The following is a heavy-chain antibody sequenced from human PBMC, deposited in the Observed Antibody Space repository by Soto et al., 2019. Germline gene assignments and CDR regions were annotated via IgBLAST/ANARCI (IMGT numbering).Heavy chain of an antibody. D-gene: IGHD1-1*01. CDR3: AKDLGPTGTTPFDY. CDR2: ISYDGSNK. CDR1: GFTFSSYG. J-gene: IGHJ4*02. V-gene: IGHV3-30*18. Sequence: GGSLRLSCAASGFTFSSYGMHWVRQAPGKGLEWVAVISYDGSNKYYADSVKGRFTISRDNSKNTLYLQMNSLRAEDTAVYYCAKDLGPTGTTPFDYWGQGTLVTSPQ.